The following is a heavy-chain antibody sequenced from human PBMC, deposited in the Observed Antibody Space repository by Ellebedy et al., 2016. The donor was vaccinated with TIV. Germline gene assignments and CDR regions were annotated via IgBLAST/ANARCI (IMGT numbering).Heavy chain of an antibody. D-gene: IGHD3-16*01. Sequence: AASVKVSCKASGYTFTTYDISWVRHAPGQGLEWMGWVNPESGNTGYAQRFQGRVTMTSNTSISTAYMELSSLRSEDTAGYYCARGIARTRAYHYWGQGTLVTVSS. CDR1: GYTFTTYD. J-gene: IGHJ4*02. CDR2: VNPESGNT. V-gene: IGHV1-8*01. CDR3: ARGIARTRAYHY.